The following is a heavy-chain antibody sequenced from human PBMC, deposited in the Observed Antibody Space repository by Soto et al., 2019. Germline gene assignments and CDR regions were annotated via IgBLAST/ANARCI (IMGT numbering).Heavy chain of an antibody. Sequence: DVQLVESGGGLVQPGRSLRLSCAASGFTFDDYAMHWVRQAPGKGLEWVSGISWNSGSIGYADSVKGRFTISRDNAKNSLYLQMNSLRAEDTALYYCAKDTGERGLGAFDIWGQGTMVTVSS. CDR2: ISWNSGSI. CDR1: GFTFDDYA. D-gene: IGHD1-1*01. V-gene: IGHV3-9*01. J-gene: IGHJ3*02. CDR3: AKDTGERGLGAFDI.